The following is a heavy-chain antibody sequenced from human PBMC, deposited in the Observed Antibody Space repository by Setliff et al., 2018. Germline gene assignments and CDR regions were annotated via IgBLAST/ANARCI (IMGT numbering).Heavy chain of an antibody. D-gene: IGHD3-22*01. CDR1: GYIFTEYY. CDR3: ARANYYDSIGHSVYGMDV. J-gene: IGHJ6*02. Sequence: ASVKVSCKASGYIFTEYYVHWVRQAPGQGLEWVGGIIPIPGIANYAQTFQCRVTITAAESTSTAYMELSSLRSEDTAVYYCARANYYDSIGHSVYGMDVWGQGTTVTVSS. V-gene: IGHV1-69*10. CDR2: IIPIPGIA.